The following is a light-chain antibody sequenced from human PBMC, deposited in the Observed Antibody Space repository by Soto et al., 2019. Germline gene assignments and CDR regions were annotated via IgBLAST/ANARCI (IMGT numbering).Light chain of an antibody. CDR3: QQYNSYPIT. J-gene: IGKJ5*01. Sequence: IVMTQSPATLSVSPGERATLSCMASQSVSSNLAWYQQKPGQAPRLLIYGASTRATGIPARFSGSGSGTEFTLTISSLQPDDVATYYCQQYNSYPITFGQGTDWRL. CDR2: GAS. CDR1: QSVSSN. V-gene: IGKV3-15*01.